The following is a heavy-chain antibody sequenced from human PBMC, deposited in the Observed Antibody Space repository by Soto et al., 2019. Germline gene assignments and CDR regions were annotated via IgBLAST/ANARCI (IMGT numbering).Heavy chain of an antibody. D-gene: IGHD3-10*01. Sequence: ASVKVSCKASGYTITGYYMHWVRQAPGQGLEWMGWINPNSGGTNYAQKFQGWVTMTRDTSISTAYMELSRLRSDDTAVYYCARVVYYGSGSAGYGMDVWGQGTTVTVSS. CDR2: INPNSGGT. V-gene: IGHV1-2*04. CDR1: GYTITGYY. CDR3: ARVVYYGSGSAGYGMDV. J-gene: IGHJ6*02.